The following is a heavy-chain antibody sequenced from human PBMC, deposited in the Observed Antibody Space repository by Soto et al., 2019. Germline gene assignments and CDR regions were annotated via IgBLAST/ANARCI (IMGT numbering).Heavy chain of an antibody. D-gene: IGHD6-6*01. V-gene: IGHV3-30-3*01. CDR3: AREQLAARYYYYYGMDV. CDR1: GFTFSSYA. Sequence: GGSLRLSCAASGFTFSSYAMHWVRQAPGKGLEWVAVISYDGSNKYYADSVKGRFTISRDNSKNTLYLQMNSLRAEETALYYCAREQLAARYYYYYGMDVWGQGTTVTVSS. J-gene: IGHJ6*02. CDR2: ISYDGSNK.